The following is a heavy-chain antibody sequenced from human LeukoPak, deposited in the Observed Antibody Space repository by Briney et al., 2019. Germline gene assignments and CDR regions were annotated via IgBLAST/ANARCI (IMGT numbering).Heavy chain of an antibody. J-gene: IGHJ6*03. CDR2: IDWDDDK. Sequence: RVSGPTLVNPTQTLTLTCTFSGFSLSTSGMCVSWIRQPPGKALEWLARIDWDDDKYYSTSLKTRLTISKDTSKNQVVLTMTNMDPVDTATYYCARIVGATSGVYYYYYMDVWGKGTTVTISS. V-gene: IGHV2-70*11. CDR1: GFSLSTSGMC. CDR3: ARIVGATSGVYYYYYMDV. D-gene: IGHD1-26*01.